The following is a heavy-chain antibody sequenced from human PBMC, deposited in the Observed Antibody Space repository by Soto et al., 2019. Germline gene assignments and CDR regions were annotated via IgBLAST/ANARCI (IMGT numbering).Heavy chain of an antibody. CDR2: ITHSGST. CDR1: GGSFSAYS. CDR3: ARSGRQQLVRRNWFDL. D-gene: IGHD6-13*01. J-gene: IGHJ5*02. V-gene: IGHV4-34*01. Sequence: PSDTLALTCAVYGGSFSAYSCSWIRQPPGKGLEWIGEITHSGSTYYNPSLKSLATISVDTSKNQFSLKLSSVTAADTAVYYCARSGRQQLVRRNWFDLWGPGTLVTVSS.